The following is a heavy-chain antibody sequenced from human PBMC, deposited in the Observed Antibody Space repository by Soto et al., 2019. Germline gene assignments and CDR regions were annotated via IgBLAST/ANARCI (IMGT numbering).Heavy chain of an antibody. Sequence: GASVKVSCKASGYTFTSYGISWVRQAPGQGLEWMGWISAYNGNTDYAQKLQGRGTMTTHTSTSTAYMELRSLRSDDTAVYYGARDTRKAARLRGGYYYYGMDVWGQGTTVTVPS. D-gene: IGHD6-6*01. CDR3: ARDTRKAARLRGGYYYYGMDV. J-gene: IGHJ6*02. CDR1: GYTFTSYG. CDR2: ISAYNGNT. V-gene: IGHV1-18*04.